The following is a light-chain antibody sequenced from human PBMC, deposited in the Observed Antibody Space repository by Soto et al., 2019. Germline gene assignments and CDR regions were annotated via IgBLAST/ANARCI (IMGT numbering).Light chain of an antibody. CDR3: QQYYDSPIT. J-gene: IGKJ5*01. CDR1: RSVFYSSNNKNY. V-gene: IGKV4-1*01. Sequence: DSVMTQSPESLAVPLGERSTIDCKSSRSVFYSSNNKNYLNWYQQKPGQPPKLLIYWASIRESGVPDRFSGSGSGTDFTLTISSVQAEDVAVYYCQQYYDSPITFGQGTRLEI. CDR2: WAS.